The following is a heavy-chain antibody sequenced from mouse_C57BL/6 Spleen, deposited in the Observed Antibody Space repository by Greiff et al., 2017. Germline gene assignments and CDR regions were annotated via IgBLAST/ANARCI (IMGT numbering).Heavy chain of an antibody. D-gene: IGHD2-5*01. V-gene: IGHV5-17*01. CDR2: ISSGSSTI. J-gene: IGHJ1*03. Sequence: DVMLVESGGGLVKPGGSLKLSCAASGFTFSDYGMHWVRQAPEKGLEWVAYISSGSSTIYYADTVKGRFTISRDNAKNTLFLQMTSLRSEDTAMYYCARSPLYSNYYFDVWGTGTTVTVSS. CDR1: GFTFSDYG. CDR3: ARSPLYSNYYFDV.